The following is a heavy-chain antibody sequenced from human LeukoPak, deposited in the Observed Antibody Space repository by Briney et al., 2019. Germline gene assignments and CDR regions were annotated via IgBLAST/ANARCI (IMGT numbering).Heavy chain of an antibody. CDR2: INHSGST. Sequence: SETLSLTCAVYGGSFSGYYWSWIRQPPGKGLEWIGEINHSGSTNYNPSLKSRVTISVDTSKNQFSLKLSSVTAADTAVYYCALQSTSYGDLQALDYWGQGTLVTVSS. V-gene: IGHV4-34*01. J-gene: IGHJ4*02. CDR1: GGSFSGYY. CDR3: ALQSTSYGDLQALDY. D-gene: IGHD4-17*01.